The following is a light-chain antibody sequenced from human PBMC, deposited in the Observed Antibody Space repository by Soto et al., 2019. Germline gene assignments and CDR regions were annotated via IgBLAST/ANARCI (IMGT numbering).Light chain of an antibody. J-gene: IGKJ1*01. V-gene: IGKV1-5*03. CDR3: QHYNSYSEA. CDR2: KAS. Sequence: DIQMTQSPSTLSGSVGDRVTITCRASQTISSWLAWYQQKPGKAPKLLIYKASTLKSGVPSRFSGSGSGTEFTLTISSLQPDAFATYYCQHYNSYSEAFGQGTQVELK. CDR1: QTISSW.